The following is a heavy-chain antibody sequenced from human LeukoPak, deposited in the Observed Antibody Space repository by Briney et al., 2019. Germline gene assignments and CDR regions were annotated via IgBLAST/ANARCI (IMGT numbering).Heavy chain of an antibody. CDR1: GFTFNNYG. CDR2: ISYDGSNK. D-gene: IGHD2-15*01. CDR3: AKAPVASCRGAFCYPFDY. J-gene: IGHJ4*02. Sequence: GGSLRLSCAASGFTFNNYGMHWVRQAPGKGLEWVAVISYDGSNKYYAASVRGRFTISRDTSRSTLYLQMNSLRAEDAAVYYCAKAPVASCRGAFCYPFDYWGQGTLVTVSS. V-gene: IGHV3-30*18.